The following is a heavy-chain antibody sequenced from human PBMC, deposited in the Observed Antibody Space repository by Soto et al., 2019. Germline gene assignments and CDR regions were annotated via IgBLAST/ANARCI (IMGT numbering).Heavy chain of an antibody. D-gene: IGHD5-18*01. CDR3: ASAMKYSYGYY. Sequence: GESLKISCKGSGYTFNSYSIGWVRQMAGKGLEWMGIIYASDSDTRYSPSFQGQVTISVDKSISTAYLQWSSLKASDTAIYYCASAMKYSYGYYWGQGTLVTVPS. CDR1: GYTFNSYS. CDR2: IYASDSDT. J-gene: IGHJ4*02. V-gene: IGHV5-51*01.